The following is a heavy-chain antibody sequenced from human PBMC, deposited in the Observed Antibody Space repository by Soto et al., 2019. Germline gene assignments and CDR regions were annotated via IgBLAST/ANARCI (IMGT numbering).Heavy chain of an antibody. J-gene: IGHJ4*02. CDR1: GGSFNRHT. D-gene: IGHD4-17*01. V-gene: IGHV1-69*01. CDR3: ARRTSDYGDYDERYFYFDY. CDR2: IIPIFGTA. Sequence: QVQLVQSGAEVRKPGSSVRVSCKASGGSFNRHTISWVRQAPGQGLEWMGGIIPIFGTANHAQKFQGRVTIIADESTSTVYMELSSLRSDDTAIYYCARRTSDYGDYDERYFYFDYWGQGTLVTVSS.